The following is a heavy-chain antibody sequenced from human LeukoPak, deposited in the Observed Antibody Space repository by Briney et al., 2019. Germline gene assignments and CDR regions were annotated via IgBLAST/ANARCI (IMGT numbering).Heavy chain of an antibody. CDR2: ISPIFGTA. CDR3: ARDRDGVTGSSGYYYEGHY. J-gene: IGHJ4*02. CDR1: GGTFSSYA. D-gene: IGHD3-22*01. V-gene: IGHV1-69*05. Sequence: SVKVSRKASGGTFSSYAISWVRQAPGQGLEWMGGISPIFGTANYAQKFQGRVTITTDESTSTAYMELSSLRSEDTAVYYCARDRDGVTGSSGYYYEGHYWGQGTLVTVSS.